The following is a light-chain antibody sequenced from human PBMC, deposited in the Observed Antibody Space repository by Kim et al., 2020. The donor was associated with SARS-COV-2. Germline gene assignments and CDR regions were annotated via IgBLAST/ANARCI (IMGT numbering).Light chain of an antibody. CDR3: QQYDTYSHT. Sequence: ASVGDRVTITCRASQSVSSWLAWFQQKPGKAPKLLIYQASSLGGGVPSRFSGSGSGTEFTLTISSLQPDDFGTYYCQQYDTYSHTFGQGTKLEI. V-gene: IGKV1-5*03. CDR1: QSVSSW. CDR2: QAS. J-gene: IGKJ2*01.